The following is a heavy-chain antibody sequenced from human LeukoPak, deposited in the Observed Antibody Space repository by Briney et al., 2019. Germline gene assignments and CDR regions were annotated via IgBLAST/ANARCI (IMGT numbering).Heavy chain of an antibody. CDR2: ISDSGGST. CDR3: AKDGALYYYGSGSYYGGDFDY. J-gene: IGHJ4*02. CDR1: GFTFSNYG. V-gene: IGHV3-23*01. D-gene: IGHD3-10*01. Sequence: GGSLRLSCAASGFTFSNYGMNWVRQAPGKGLEWVSGISDSGGSTYYADSVKGRFTISGDNSKNTLYLQMNSLRAEDTAVYYCAKDGALYYYGSGSYYGGDFDYWGQGTLVTVSS.